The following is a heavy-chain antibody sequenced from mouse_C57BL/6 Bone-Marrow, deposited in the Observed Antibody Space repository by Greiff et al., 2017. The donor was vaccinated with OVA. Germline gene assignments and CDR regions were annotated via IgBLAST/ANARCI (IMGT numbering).Heavy chain of an antibody. CDR3: ARYYYGSSLYAMDY. CDR2: IWTGGGT. CDR1: GFSLTSYA. V-gene: IGHV2-9-1*01. Sequence: VHLVESGPGLVAPSQSLSITCTVSGFSLTSYAISWVRQPPGKGLEWLGVIWTGGGTNYNSALKSRMSISKDNSKSQVFLKMHSLQTDDTARYYCARYYYGSSLYAMDYWGQGTSVTVSS. J-gene: IGHJ4*01. D-gene: IGHD1-1*01.